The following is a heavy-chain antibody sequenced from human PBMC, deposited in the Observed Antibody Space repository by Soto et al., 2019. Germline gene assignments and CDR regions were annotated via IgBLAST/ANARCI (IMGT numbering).Heavy chain of an antibody. Sequence: QVQLVQSGAEVKKPGASVKVSCKASGYTFTSYGISWVRQAPGQGLEWMGWISAYNGNTNYAQKLQGRVTMTTDTSPSTAYMGLRSLRSADTAVYYCARVPDSSSSWGGGNDWGQGTLVTVSS. CDR1: GYTFTSYG. CDR2: ISAYNGNT. D-gene: IGHD6-13*01. J-gene: IGHJ4*02. V-gene: IGHV1-18*01. CDR3: ARVPDSSSSWGGGND.